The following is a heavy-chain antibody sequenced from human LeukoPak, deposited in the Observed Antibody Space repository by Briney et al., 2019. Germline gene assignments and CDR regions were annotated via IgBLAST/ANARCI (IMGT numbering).Heavy chain of an antibody. D-gene: IGHD1-20*01. CDR3: ARDWNNWNPKVPHLDY. CDR2: IYTSGST. CDR1: GGSISSGSYY. V-gene: IGHV4-61*02. Sequence: SQTLSLTCTVSGGSISSGSYYWSWIRQPAGKGLEWIGRIYTSGSTNYNPSLKSRVTISVDTSKNQFSLKLSSVTAADTAVYYCARDWNNWNPKVPHLDYWGQGTLVTVSS. J-gene: IGHJ4*02.